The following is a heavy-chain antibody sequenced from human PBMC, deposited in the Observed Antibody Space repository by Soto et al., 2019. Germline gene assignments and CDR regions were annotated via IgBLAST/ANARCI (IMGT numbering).Heavy chain of an antibody. D-gene: IGHD3-9*01. V-gene: IGHV4-59*01. J-gene: IGHJ4*02. CDR3: ARVVGRYDVLTGYSTYYFDY. Sequence: PSDTLSLTCTVSGGSISSYYWSWIRQPPGKGLEWIGYIYYSGSTNYNPSLKSRVTISVDTSKNQFSLKLSSVTAADTAVYYCARVVGRYDVLTGYSTYYFDYWGQGTLVTVSS. CDR2: IYYSGST. CDR1: GGSISSYY.